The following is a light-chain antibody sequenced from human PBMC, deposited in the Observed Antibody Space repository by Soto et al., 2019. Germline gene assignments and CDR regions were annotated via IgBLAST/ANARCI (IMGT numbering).Light chain of an antibody. Sequence: DIQMTQSPSTLSAYVGDRVTITCRASQSISSWLAWYQQKPGKAPNLLIYEASRLESAVPSRFSGSASGTEFTLTINSLQPDDLATYFCQQHSSYPETFGQGTKV. J-gene: IGKJ1*01. CDR2: EAS. CDR3: QQHSSYPET. CDR1: QSISSW. V-gene: IGKV1-5*03.